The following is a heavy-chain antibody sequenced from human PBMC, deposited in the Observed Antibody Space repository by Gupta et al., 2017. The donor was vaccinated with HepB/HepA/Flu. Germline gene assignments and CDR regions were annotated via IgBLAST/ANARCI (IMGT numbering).Heavy chain of an antibody. V-gene: IGHV3-74*01. CDR1: EFSFGENW. D-gene: IGHD4-23*01. Sequence: EVQLVESGGGLVHPVGSLRLSCAASEFSFGENWMHGVRQTPEKGLVWVSRSSAGGTITYAGFGNGRFTISRDNAKNILYLQMISLTADDTAVYFCARGVGGASFFDLWGQGATVTVSS. CDR3: ARGVGGASFFDL. CDR2: SSAGGTI. J-gene: IGHJ5*02.